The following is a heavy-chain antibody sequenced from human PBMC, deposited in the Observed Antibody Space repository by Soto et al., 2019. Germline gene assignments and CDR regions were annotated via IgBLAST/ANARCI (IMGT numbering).Heavy chain of an antibody. V-gene: IGHV4-39*01. Sequence: SSETLSLTCSVSGGSINSSSYFWGWVRQPPGKGLEWIGSIYYSGSTYYNPSLRSRVTISVDTSKNQFSLKLDSVTAADTAVFYCARHYSSGSRNWFDPWGQGTLVTVSS. CDR2: IYYSGST. J-gene: IGHJ5*02. D-gene: IGHD6-19*01. CDR1: GGSINSSSYF. CDR3: ARHYSSGSRNWFDP.